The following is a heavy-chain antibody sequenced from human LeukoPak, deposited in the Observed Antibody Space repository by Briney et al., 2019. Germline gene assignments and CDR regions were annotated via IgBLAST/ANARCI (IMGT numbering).Heavy chain of an antibody. CDR1: GFSLSTGGMC. J-gene: IGHJ4*02. D-gene: IGHD3-10*01. CDR2: IGWDDDK. CDR3: AREASGRLDF. Sequence: SGPTLVNPTQTLTLTCTFSGFSLSTGGMCVSWIRQPPGKALEWLALIGWDDDKYYSTSLKTRLTISRDTSKNQVVLTMTNMDPVDTATYYCAREASGRLDFWGQGTLVTVSS. V-gene: IGHV2-70*01.